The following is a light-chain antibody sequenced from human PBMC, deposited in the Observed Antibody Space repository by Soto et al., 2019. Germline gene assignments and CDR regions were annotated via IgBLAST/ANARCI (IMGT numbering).Light chain of an antibody. Sequence: EIVMTQSPGTLSLSPGERATLSCRASQSVSSSYLAWYQQKPGQAPRLLIYGASSRATGIPARFSGSGSGTEFSLTISRLEPEDFAVYYCQQYSSSPLTFGGGTKVDIK. J-gene: IGKJ4*01. CDR1: QSVSSSY. V-gene: IGKV3-20*01. CDR3: QQYSSSPLT. CDR2: GAS.